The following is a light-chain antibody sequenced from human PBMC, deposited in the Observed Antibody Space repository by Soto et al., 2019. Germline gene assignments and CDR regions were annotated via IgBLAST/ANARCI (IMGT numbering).Light chain of an antibody. Sequence: QSVLTQPPSASGTPRQRVTISCSGSSSNIGSNSVHWYQQLPGTAPKLLIYSNSQRPSGVPERISGSKSGTSASLAISGLRSEDEADYYCAAWDDSLSGVVFGGGTKLTVL. CDR3: AAWDDSLSGVV. V-gene: IGLV1-47*01. CDR1: SSNIGSNS. J-gene: IGLJ2*01. CDR2: SNS.